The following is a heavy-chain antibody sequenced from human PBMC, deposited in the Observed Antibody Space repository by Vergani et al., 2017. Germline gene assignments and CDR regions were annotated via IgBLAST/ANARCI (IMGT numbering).Heavy chain of an antibody. D-gene: IGHD6-13*01. J-gene: IGHJ4*02. CDR2: INHSGST. Sequence: QVQLQQWGAGLLKPSETLSLTCAVYGGPFSGYYWSWIRQPPGKGLEWIGEINHSGSTNYNPSLKSRVTISVDTSKNQFSLKLSSVTAADTAVYYCASGIAAAGTRYWGQGTLVTVSS. V-gene: IGHV4-34*01. CDR3: ASGIAAAGTRY. CDR1: GGPFSGYY.